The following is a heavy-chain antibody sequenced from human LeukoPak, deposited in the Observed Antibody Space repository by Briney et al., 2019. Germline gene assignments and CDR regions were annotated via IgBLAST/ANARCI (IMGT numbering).Heavy chain of an antibody. V-gene: IGHV3-7*03. J-gene: IGHJ3*02. CDR1: GFTFSSCC. Sequence: GGPLTLSCTASGFTFSSCCKTWVRNAPGKGLEWVGNIRKDGSEKYYVNSVERRCTTSSDNANNSLYLPNHSLRADAGAVYYFARESIAAWVNDALDIWGQGTMVTVSS. CDR3: ARESIAAWVNDALDI. CDR2: IRKDGSEK. D-gene: IGHD6-6*01.